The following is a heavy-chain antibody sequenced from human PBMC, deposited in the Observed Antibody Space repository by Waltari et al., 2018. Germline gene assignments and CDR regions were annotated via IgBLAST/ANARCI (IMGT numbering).Heavy chain of an antibody. CDR3: ARGAPSSTTLFDP. Sequence: QVQLQESGPGLVKPSQTLSPTCTVSCGSISSGDYYSSWILQPPGKGLEWIGYIYYSGSTYYNPSLKSRVTISVDTSKNQFSLKLSSVTAADTAVYYCARGAPSSTTLFDPWGQGTLVTVSS. CDR2: IYYSGST. D-gene: IGHD2-2*01. V-gene: IGHV4-30-4*08. J-gene: IGHJ5*02. CDR1: CGSISSGDYY.